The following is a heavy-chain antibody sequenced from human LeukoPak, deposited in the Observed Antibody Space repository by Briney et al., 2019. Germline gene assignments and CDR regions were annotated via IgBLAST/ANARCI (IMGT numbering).Heavy chain of an antibody. CDR3: AKDVSVPYYYDSSGYSDY. D-gene: IGHD3-22*01. V-gene: IGHV3-21*04. J-gene: IGHJ4*02. CDR1: GFTFSSYS. CDR2: ISSSSSYI. Sequence: GGSLRLSCAASGFTFSSYSMNWVRQAPGKGLEWVSSISSSSSYIYYADSVKGRFTISRDNAKNSLYLQMNSLRAEDTAVYYCAKDVSVPYYYDSSGYSDYWGQGTLVTVSS.